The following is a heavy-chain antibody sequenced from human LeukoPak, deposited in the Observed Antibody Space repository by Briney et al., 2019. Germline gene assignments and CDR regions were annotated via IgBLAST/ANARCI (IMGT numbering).Heavy chain of an antibody. Sequence: GESLKISCKGSGYSFTSYWIGWVRQMPGKGLEWMGIIYPGDPDTRYSPSFQGQVTISADKSISTAYLQWSSLKASDTAMYYCARLGCSSTSCYKEIYYYYYYMDVWGKGTTVTISS. CDR3: ARLGCSSTSCYKEIYYYYYYMDV. CDR1: GYSFTSYW. J-gene: IGHJ6*03. CDR2: IYPGDPDT. D-gene: IGHD2-2*02. V-gene: IGHV5-51*01.